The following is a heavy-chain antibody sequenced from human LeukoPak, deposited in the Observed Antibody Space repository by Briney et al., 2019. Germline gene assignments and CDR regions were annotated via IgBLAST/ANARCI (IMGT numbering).Heavy chain of an antibody. D-gene: IGHD1-26*01. CDR2: ISYDGSNK. CDR3: AREGGAFDY. J-gene: IGHJ4*02. V-gene: IGHV3-30*04. Sequence: PGGSLRLSCAASGFTFSSYAMHWARQAPGKGLEWVAVISYDGSNKCYADSVKGRFTISRDNSKNTLYLQMNSLRAEDTAVYYCAREGGAFDYWGQGTLVTVSS. CDR1: GFTFSSYA.